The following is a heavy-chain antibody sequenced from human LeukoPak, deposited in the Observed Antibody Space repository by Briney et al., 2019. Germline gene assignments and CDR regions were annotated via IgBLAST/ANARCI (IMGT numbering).Heavy chain of an antibody. Sequence: SETLSLACTVSGGSISSYYWSWIRQPPGKGLEWIGYISYSGSTNYNPSLKSRVTMSVDTSKNQFSLKLSSVTAADTAVYYCARFDYGGNWNFDYWGQGTLVTVSS. V-gene: IGHV4-59*08. CDR3: ARFDYGGNWNFDY. J-gene: IGHJ4*02. D-gene: IGHD4-23*01. CDR2: ISYSGST. CDR1: GGSISSYY.